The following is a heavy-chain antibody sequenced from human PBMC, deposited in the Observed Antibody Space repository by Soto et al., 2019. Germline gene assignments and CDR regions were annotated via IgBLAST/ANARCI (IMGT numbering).Heavy chain of an antibody. D-gene: IGHD2-15*01. V-gene: IGHV3-15*07. CDR2: IKTSAGGGAT. CDR1: GFSFNAAW. J-gene: IGHJ6*02. Sequence: EVQLVESAGGLVKPGGSLSLSCVASGFSFNAAWMNWVRQAPGEGLEWVGRIKTSAGGGATDYAAPVQGRFTISRDDSKNALYLHMNSRRTEDTAIYYCTTGSVEGIWGQGTTVTVSS. CDR3: TTGSVEGI.